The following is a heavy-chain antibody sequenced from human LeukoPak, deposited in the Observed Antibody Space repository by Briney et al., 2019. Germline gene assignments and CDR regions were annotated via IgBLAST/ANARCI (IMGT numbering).Heavy chain of an antibody. CDR2: INSDGSST. J-gene: IGHJ4*02. V-gene: IGHV3-74*01. D-gene: IGHD2-2*01. CDR3: ARVAVVPAAYFDY. CDR1: GFTFSSYW. Sequence: PGGSLRLSCAASGFTFSSYWMHWVRQAPGKGLVWVSRINSDGSSTIYADSVKGRFTISRDNAKNTLYLQMNSLRAEDTAVYYCARVAVVPAAYFDYWGQGTLVTVSS.